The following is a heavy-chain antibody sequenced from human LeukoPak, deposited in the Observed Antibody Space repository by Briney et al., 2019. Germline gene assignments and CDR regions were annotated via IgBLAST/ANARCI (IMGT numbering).Heavy chain of an antibody. CDR3: ARDGKALSGYDTFDY. J-gene: IGHJ4*02. D-gene: IGHD5-12*01. CDR1: GYTFTSYY. CDR2: INPSGGST. V-gene: IGHV1-46*01. Sequence: ASVKVSCKVSGYTFTSYYMHWVRQAPGQGLEWMGIINPSGGSTSYAQKFQGRVTMTRDTSTSTVYMELSSLRSEDTAVYYCARDGKALSGYDTFDYWGQGTLVTVSS.